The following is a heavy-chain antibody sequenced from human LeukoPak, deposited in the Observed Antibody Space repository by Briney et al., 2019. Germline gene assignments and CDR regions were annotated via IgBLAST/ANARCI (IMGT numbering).Heavy chain of an antibody. J-gene: IGHJ4*02. Sequence: ASVKVSCKASGYTFTSYGISWVRQAPGQGLEWMGWISAYNGNTNYAQKLQGRVTMTRDTSTSSVYMELSRLRSDDTAVYYCAREIGPRQLHLWGAAFDLWGQGTLVTVSS. V-gene: IGHV1-18*01. CDR3: AREIGPRQLHLWGAAFDL. CDR2: ISAYNGNT. CDR1: GYTFTSYG. D-gene: IGHD5-18*01.